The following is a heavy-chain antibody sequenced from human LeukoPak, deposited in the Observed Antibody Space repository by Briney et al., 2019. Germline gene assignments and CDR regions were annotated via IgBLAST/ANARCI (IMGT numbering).Heavy chain of an antibody. CDR3: AREGTSSWSGYYFDY. J-gene: IGHJ4*02. V-gene: IGHV4-61*02. CDR1: GGSISSGSYY. CDR2: IYTSGST. Sequence: SETLSLTCTVSGGSISSGSYYWSWIRQPAGKGLEWIGRIYTSGSTNYNPSLKSRVTISVDTSKNLFSLKLSSVTAADTAVYYCAREGTSSWSGYYFDYWGQGTLVTVSS. D-gene: IGHD6-13*01.